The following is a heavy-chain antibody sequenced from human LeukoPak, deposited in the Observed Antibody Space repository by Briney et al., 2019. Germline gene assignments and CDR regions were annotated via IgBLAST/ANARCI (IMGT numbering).Heavy chain of an antibody. CDR2: IIPILGIA. J-gene: IGHJ6*02. D-gene: IGHD6-13*01. V-gene: IGHV1-69*04. CDR3: ARVTAAGTFYYYYGMDV. Sequence: SVKVSCKASGGTFSSYAISWVRQAPGQGLEWMGRIIPILGIANYAQKFQGRVTITADKSTSTAYMELSSLRSEDTAVYYCARVTAAGTFYYYYGMDVWGQGTTVTVSS. CDR1: GGTFSSYA.